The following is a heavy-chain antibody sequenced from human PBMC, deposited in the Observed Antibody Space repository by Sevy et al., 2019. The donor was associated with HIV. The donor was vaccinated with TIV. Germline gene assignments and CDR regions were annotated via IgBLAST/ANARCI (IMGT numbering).Heavy chain of an antibody. CDR2: IKQDMSEK. CDR1: GFTFSSYW. Sequence: GGSLRLSCAASGFTFSSYWMTWVRQAPGKGLEWVANIKQDMSEKYYADSVKGRFTISRDKSKNTLYLQMNSLRAEDTAVYYCAKGDTNFYGLDVWGQGTTVTVSS. D-gene: IGHD5-18*01. V-gene: IGHV3-7*03. CDR3: AKGDTNFYGLDV. J-gene: IGHJ6*02.